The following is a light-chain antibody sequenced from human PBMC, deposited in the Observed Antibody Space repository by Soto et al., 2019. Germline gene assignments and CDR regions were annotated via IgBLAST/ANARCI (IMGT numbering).Light chain of an antibody. CDR3: QHIYSIPIT. CDR1: QSVSSY. Sequence: EIVLTQSPATLSLSPGERATLSCRASQSVSSYLAWYQQKPGQAPRLLIYDASNRATGIPARFSGSGSGTDFTLTISSLEPEDFATYYCQHIYSIPITFGQGTRLEIK. J-gene: IGKJ5*01. V-gene: IGKV3-11*01. CDR2: DAS.